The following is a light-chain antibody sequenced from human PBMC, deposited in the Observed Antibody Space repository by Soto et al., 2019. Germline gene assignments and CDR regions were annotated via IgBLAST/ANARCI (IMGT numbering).Light chain of an antibody. V-gene: IGLV2-14*03. CDR1: SRDIGGYDF. CDR3: SSFSNSDTPYV. J-gene: IGLJ1*01. CDR2: DVS. Sequence: QSALAQPASVSGSPGQSITLSCAGSSRDIGGYDFVSWYQQHPGEVPKLIIFDVSDRPSGVSDRFSGSKSGDTASLTISGLQVEDEADYYCSSFSNSDTPYVFGTGTKVTVL.